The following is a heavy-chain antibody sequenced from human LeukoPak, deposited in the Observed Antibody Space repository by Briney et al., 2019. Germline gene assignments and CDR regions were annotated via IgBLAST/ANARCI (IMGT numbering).Heavy chain of an antibody. Sequence: GGSLRLSCAGSGFTFSDYAMYWVRQAPGKGLEWVAVISYDGSNKYYADSVKGQFTIPRDNSKNTLYLQMNSLRPEDTAVYYCAKDSPPDYWGQGTLVIVSS. V-gene: IGHV3-30*01. CDR2: ISYDGSNK. CDR1: GFTFSDYA. CDR3: AKDSPPDY. J-gene: IGHJ4*02.